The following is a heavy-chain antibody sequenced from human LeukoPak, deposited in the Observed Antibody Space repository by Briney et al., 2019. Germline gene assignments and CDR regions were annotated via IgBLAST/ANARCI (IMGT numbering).Heavy chain of an antibody. CDR3: ARRVSGSYKGGFDY. J-gene: IGHJ4*02. V-gene: IGHV4-39*01. D-gene: IGHD1-26*01. CDR2: IYYSGST. Sequence: SETLSLTCTVSGGSISSSSYYWGWIRQPPGKGLEWIGSIYYSGSTYYNPSLKSRVTISVDTSKNQFSLKLSSVTAADTAVYYCARRVSGSYKGGFDYWGQGTLVTVSS. CDR1: GGSISSSSYY.